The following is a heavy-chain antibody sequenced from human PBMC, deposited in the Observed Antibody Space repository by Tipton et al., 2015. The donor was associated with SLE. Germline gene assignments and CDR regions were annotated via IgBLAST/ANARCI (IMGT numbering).Heavy chain of an antibody. Sequence: SLRLSCAASGFTFSSYAMSWVRQAPGKGLEWVSAISGSGGSTYYADSVKGRFTISRDNSKNTLYLQMNSLRAEDTAVYYCAKDLKGYGGPLGYWGQGTLVTVSS. CDR3: AKDLKGYGGPLGY. CDR1: GFTFSSYA. CDR2: ISGSGGST. D-gene: IGHD1-26*01. V-gene: IGHV3-23*01. J-gene: IGHJ4*02.